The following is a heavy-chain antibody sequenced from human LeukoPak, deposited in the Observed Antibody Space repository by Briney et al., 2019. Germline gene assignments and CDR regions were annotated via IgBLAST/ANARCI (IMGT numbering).Heavy chain of an antibody. CDR1: GGTFNSYA. D-gene: IGHD5-18*01. V-gene: IGHV1-69*06. CDR2: IIPIFGTA. Sequence: SVKVSCKASGGTFNSYAISWVRQAPGQGLEWMGGIIPIFGTANYAQKFQGRVTITADKSTSTAYMELSSLRSEDTAVYYCATGRHGYSYGNDYWGQETLVTVSS. CDR3: ATGRHGYSYGNDY. J-gene: IGHJ4*02.